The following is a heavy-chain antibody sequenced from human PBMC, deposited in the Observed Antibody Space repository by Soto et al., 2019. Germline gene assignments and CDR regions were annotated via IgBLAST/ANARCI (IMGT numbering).Heavy chain of an antibody. CDR1: SLW. Sequence: SLWIGWVRQTPGKGLEWLGMIYPGDSDTKYSPSFQGPFTISADKSNSTAYLQWSSLKASDTAMYFCARRAFSSGPCDYWGQGTLVTVSS. CDR3: ARRAFSSGPCDY. V-gene: IGHV5-51*01. D-gene: IGHD6-19*01. CDR2: IYPGDSDT. J-gene: IGHJ4*02.